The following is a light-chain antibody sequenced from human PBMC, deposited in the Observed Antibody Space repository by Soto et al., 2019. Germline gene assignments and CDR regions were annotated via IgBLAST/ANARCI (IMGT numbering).Light chain of an antibody. CDR1: QNSSNN. Sequence: IQMTQSPSSLSASVGDRVTITCRASQNSSNNLNWYQQKPGKVPKLLIYAASRLQSGVPSRFSGSGSGTDFSLTISSLQPEDFATYYCQQSYNALWTFGQGTKVEIK. CDR2: AAS. V-gene: IGKV1-39*01. J-gene: IGKJ1*01. CDR3: QQSYNALWT.